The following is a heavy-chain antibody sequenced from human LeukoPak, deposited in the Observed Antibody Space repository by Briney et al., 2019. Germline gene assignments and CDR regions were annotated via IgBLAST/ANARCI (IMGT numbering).Heavy chain of an antibody. V-gene: IGHV3-11*01. D-gene: IGHD6-19*01. J-gene: IGHJ4*02. CDR1: GFTFSEYY. Sequence: KPGGSLRLSCAASGFTFSEYYMSWIRQAPGKGLEWVADISSTADIVSYADFVLGRFTISRDNGDDSLSLQLNSLRAEDTAVYYCARETVAGTFDYWSQGTLVPVSS. CDR3: ARETVAGTFDY. CDR2: ISSTADIV.